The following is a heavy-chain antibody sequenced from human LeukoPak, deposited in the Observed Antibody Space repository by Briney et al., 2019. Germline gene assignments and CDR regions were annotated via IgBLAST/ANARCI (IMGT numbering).Heavy chain of an antibody. D-gene: IGHD2-2*01. Sequence: GGSLRLSCAASGFTFSSYTMSWVRQAPGKGLEWVSVISDDGATIYYADSVKGRFTISRDNSKNTLYLQMNSLRAEDTAVYYCAKRPIVVVPAAMDPDYWGQGTLVTVSS. CDR3: AKRPIVVVPAAMDPDY. CDR2: ISDDGATI. CDR1: GFTFSSYT. J-gene: IGHJ4*02. V-gene: IGHV3-23*01.